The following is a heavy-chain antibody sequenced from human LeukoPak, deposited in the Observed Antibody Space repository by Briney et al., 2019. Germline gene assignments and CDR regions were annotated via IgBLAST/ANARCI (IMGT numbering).Heavy chain of an antibody. J-gene: IGHJ4*02. CDR3: ARADRDGNKRFLD. D-gene: IGHD1/OR15-1a*01. CDR2: VSSSGTTT. V-gene: IGHV3-48*02. CDR1: GFTFSSYA. Sequence: PGGSLRLSCAASGFTFSSYAMRWVRQAPGKGLEWVSYVSSSGTTTYYADSVKGRFTISRDNGKNLVSLQMNSLRDEDTAVYYCARADRDGNKRFLDWGQGTLVTVSS.